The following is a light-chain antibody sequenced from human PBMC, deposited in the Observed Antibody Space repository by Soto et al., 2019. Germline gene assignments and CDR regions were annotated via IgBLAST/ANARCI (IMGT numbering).Light chain of an antibody. CDR1: QSVSNNM. Sequence: EVVLTQSPGTLSSSPGERAALSCRASQSVSNNMLAWYQQKPGQAPRLLIYDAFRRTTGTPDRFSGSGSGTDFTLTISRLEPEDFAVYYCQQFARAPFTFGPGTKVDIK. J-gene: IGKJ3*01. CDR2: DAF. CDR3: QQFARAPFT. V-gene: IGKV3-20*01.